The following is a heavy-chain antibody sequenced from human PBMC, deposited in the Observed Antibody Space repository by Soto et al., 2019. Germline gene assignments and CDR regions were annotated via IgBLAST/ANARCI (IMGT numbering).Heavy chain of an antibody. CDR3: ARFYGDYAYYYYYGMDV. CDR2: IYYSGST. Sequence: PSETLSLTCTVSGGSISSGGYYWSWIRQHPGKGLEWIGYIYYSGSTYYNPSLKSRVTISVDTSKNQFSLKLSSVTAADTAVYYCARFYGDYAYYYYYGMDVWGQGTTVTVSS. D-gene: IGHD4-17*01. J-gene: IGHJ6*02. V-gene: IGHV4-31*03. CDR1: GGSISSGGYY.